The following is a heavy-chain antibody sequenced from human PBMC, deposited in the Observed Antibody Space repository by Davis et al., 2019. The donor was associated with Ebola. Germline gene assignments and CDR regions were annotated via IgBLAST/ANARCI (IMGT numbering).Heavy chain of an antibody. Sequence: ASVKVSCKASGYSFTDDGISWVRQAPGQGLEWMGWISAYNGNTNYAQKLQGRVTMTTDTSTSTAYMELRSLRSDDTAVYYCAREGYSSSSWVYYYYYYGMDVWGQGTTVTVSS. D-gene: IGHD6-6*01. CDR3: AREGYSSSSWVYYYYYYGMDV. CDR2: ISAYNGNT. V-gene: IGHV1-18*01. J-gene: IGHJ6*02. CDR1: GYSFTDDG.